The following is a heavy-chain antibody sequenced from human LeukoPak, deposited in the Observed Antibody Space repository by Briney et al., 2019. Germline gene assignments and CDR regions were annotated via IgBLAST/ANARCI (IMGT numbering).Heavy chain of an antibody. Sequence: GESLKISCKGSGYSFTSYWISWVRQMPGKGLEWMGRIDPSDSYTNYSPSFQGHVTISADTSISTAYMELSRLRSGDTAVYYCARDGPSMVPDYDYWGQGTLVTVSS. D-gene: IGHD3-10*01. CDR2: IDPSDSYT. CDR1: GYSFTSYW. CDR3: ARDGPSMVPDYDY. V-gene: IGHV5-10-1*01. J-gene: IGHJ4*02.